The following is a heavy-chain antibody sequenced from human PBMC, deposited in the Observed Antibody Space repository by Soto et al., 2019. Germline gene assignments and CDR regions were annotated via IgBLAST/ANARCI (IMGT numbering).Heavy chain of an antibody. V-gene: IGHV1-69*01. CDR3: ARSQGSSTSLEIYYYYYYGMDV. Sequence: DTEKGLEWMGGIIPIPGTANYAQKFQGRVTIAADESTSTAYMELSSLRSEDTAVYYCARSQGSSTSLEIYYYYYYGMDVWGQGTTVTVSS. J-gene: IGHJ6*02. D-gene: IGHD2-2*01. CDR2: IIPIPGTA.